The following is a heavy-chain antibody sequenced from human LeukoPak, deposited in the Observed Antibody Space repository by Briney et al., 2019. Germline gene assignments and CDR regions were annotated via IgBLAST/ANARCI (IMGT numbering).Heavy chain of an antibody. CDR3: TKGYYDYVWGSYYFDY. J-gene: IGHJ4*02. CDR2: ISGSGGST. Sequence: GGSLRLSCAASGFTFSSYAMSWVRQAPGKGLEWVSAISGSGGSTYYADSVKGRFTISRDNSKNTLYLQMNSLRAEDTAVYYCTKGYYDYVWGSYYFDYWGQGTLVTVSS. CDR1: GFTFSSYA. D-gene: IGHD3-16*01. V-gene: IGHV3-23*01.